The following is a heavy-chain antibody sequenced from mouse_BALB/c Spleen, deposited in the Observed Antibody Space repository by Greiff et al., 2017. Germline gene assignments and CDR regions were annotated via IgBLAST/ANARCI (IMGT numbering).Heavy chain of an antibody. J-gene: IGHJ3*01. CDR2: ISYDGSN. V-gene: IGHV3-6*02. CDR3: ARDLRPITTATGFAY. D-gene: IGHD1-2*01. Sequence: EVQLQESGPGLVKPSQSLSLTCSVTGYSITSGYYWNWIRQFPGNKLEWMGYISYDGSNNYNPSLKNRISITRDTSKNQFFRKLNSVTTEDTATYYCARDLRPITTATGFAYWGQGTLVTVSA. CDR1: GYSITSGYY.